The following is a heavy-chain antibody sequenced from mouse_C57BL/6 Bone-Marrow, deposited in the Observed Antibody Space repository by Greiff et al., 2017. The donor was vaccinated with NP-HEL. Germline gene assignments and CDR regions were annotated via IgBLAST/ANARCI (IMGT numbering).Heavy chain of an antibody. D-gene: IGHD2-4*01. V-gene: IGHV10-3*01. CDR3: VRGPLPIYYDYPWYFDV. Sequence: EVQLVESGGGLVQPKGSLKLSCAASGFTFNTYAMHWVRQAPGKGLEWVARIRSKSSNYATYYADSVKDRFTISRDDSQSMLYLQMNNLKTEDTAMYYCVRGPLPIYYDYPWYFDVWGTGTTVTVSS. CDR2: IRSKSSNYAT. CDR1: GFTFNTYA. J-gene: IGHJ1*03.